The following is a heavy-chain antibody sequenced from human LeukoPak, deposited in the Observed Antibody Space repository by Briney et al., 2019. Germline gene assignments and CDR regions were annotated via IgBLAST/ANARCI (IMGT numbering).Heavy chain of an antibody. V-gene: IGHV1-58*02. Sequence: SVKVSCKASGFTFTSSAMQWVRQARGQRLEWIGWIVVGSGNTNYAQKFQERVTITSDMSTSTAYMELSSLRSEDTTMYYCAMSYDSSGYRFDYWGQGTLVTVSS. CDR1: GFTFTSSA. D-gene: IGHD3-22*01. CDR3: AMSYDSSGYRFDY. J-gene: IGHJ4*02. CDR2: IVVGSGNT.